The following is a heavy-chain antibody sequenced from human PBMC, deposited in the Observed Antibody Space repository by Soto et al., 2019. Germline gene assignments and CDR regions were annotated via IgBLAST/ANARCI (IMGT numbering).Heavy chain of an antibody. CDR1: GGSISSGGYY. CDR2: IYYSGST. CDR3: ARDRGSRNWFDP. Sequence: PSETLSLTCTVSGGSISSGGYYWSWIRQHPGKGLEWIGYIYYSGSTYYNPSLKSRVTISVDTSKNQFSLKLSSVTAADTAVYYCARDRGSRNWFDPWGQGTLVTVSS. D-gene: IGHD3-10*01. V-gene: IGHV4-31*03. J-gene: IGHJ5*02.